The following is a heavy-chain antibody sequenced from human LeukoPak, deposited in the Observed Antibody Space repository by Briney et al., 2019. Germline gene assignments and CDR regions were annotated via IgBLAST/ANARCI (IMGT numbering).Heavy chain of an antibody. V-gene: IGHV6-1*01. Sequence: SQTLSLTCAISGDSVSSNSAAWNWIRQSPSRGLEWLGRTYYRSKWYNDYAVSVTSRITINPDTSKNQFSLQLDSVTPEDTAVYYWGRERYRWSYSSSDNWGQGTMVTVSS. CDR2: TYYRSKWYN. J-gene: IGHJ3*02. CDR1: GDSVSSNSAA. CDR3: GRERYRWSYSSSDN. D-gene: IGHD1-26*01.